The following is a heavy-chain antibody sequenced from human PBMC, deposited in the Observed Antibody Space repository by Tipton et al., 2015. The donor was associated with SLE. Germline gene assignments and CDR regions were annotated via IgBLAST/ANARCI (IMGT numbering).Heavy chain of an antibody. CDR1: NGSISSYY. D-gene: IGHD5-18*01. CDR2: VYHSGST. CDR3: ARGGIHLWNWFAP. V-gene: IGHV4-38-2*02. J-gene: IGHJ5*02. Sequence: TLSLTCTVSNGSISSYYWGWIRQPPGKGLEWIGSVYHSGSTYYNPSLKSRVTISVDTSKNQFSLKLNSVTAADTAVYYCARGGIHLWNWFAPWGQLSLVTVPS.